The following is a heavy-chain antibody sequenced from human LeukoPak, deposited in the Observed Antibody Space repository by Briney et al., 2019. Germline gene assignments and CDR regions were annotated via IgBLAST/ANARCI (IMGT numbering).Heavy chain of an antibody. J-gene: IGHJ5*02. Sequence: SETLSLTCADSGGSFNDYYWTWIRQPPGKGLEWIREINHSGATNYNPSLKSRVIISVDKSKNQFSLKLSSVTAADTAVYYCARAVLLWLGELDFCWFDPWGQGTLVTVSS. CDR1: GGSFNDYY. D-gene: IGHD3-10*01. CDR3: ARAVLLWLGELDFCWFDP. V-gene: IGHV4-34*01. CDR2: INHSGAT.